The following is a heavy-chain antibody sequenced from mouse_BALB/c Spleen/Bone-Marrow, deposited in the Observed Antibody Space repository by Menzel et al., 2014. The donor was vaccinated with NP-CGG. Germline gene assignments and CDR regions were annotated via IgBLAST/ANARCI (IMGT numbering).Heavy chain of an antibody. D-gene: IGHD3-1*01. CDR1: GYTFTSYW. CDR3: ARSGDGYFDV. Sequence: DLVKPGASVKLSCKASGYTFTSYWINWIKPRPGQGLEWIGRIAPGSGSTYYNEMFKGKATLTVDTSSSTAYIQLSSLSSEDSAVYFCARSGDGYFDVWGAGATVTVSS. J-gene: IGHJ1*01. CDR2: IAPGSGST. V-gene: IGHV1S41*01.